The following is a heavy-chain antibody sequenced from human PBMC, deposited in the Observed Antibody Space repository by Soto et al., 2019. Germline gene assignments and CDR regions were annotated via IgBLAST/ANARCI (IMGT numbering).Heavy chain of an antibody. Sequence: AETLSLTCTVSRGSIGSYYWSWIRQPPGKGLEWIGYIYYRGNTNNNPSLKSRVTISVDMSKNQFSLKLTSATAADTAVYYCARGRDGLDYWGQGTLVTVSS. CDR2: IYYRGNT. CDR1: RGSIGSYY. J-gene: IGHJ4*02. V-gene: IGHV4-59*01. CDR3: ARGRDGLDY.